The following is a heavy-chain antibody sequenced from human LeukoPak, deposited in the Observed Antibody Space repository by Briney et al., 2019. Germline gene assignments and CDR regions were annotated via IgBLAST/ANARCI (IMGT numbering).Heavy chain of an antibody. Sequence: GGSLRLSCAASGFIFSNYALYWVRQAPGKGLEWVAVISNDGSNKYYADSVKGRFTISRDNSKNTLYLQMNSLRAEDTAVYYCARDLTRSSSWPYYFDYWGQGTLVTVSS. CDR2: ISNDGSNK. V-gene: IGHV3-30-3*01. D-gene: IGHD6-13*01. CDR3: ARDLTRSSSWPYYFDY. CDR1: GFIFSNYA. J-gene: IGHJ4*02.